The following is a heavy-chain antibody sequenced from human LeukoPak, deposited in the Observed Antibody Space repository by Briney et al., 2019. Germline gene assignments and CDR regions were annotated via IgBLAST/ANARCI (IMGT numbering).Heavy chain of an antibody. D-gene: IGHD6-6*01. V-gene: IGHV3-74*01. CDR3: VREYSSSSGRAFDI. CDR2: ISTDGSST. J-gene: IGHJ3*02. Sequence: GGSLRLSCAASGFTFSSYWMHWVRQAPGKGLVWVSRISTDGSSTNSAVSVKGRFTISRDNAKNTLYLQMNSLRAEDTAVYYCVREYSSSSGRAFDIWGQGTMVTVSP. CDR1: GFTFSSYW.